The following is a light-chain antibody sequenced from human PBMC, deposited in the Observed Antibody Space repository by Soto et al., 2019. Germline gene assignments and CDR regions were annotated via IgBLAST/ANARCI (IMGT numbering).Light chain of an antibody. Sequence: EIVLTQSPGALSLSPGERATLSCRASQTIRSNFLAWYQHKPGQAPRLLTYGASTTATGIPDRFSGSGSGTEFTLTISRLEPEDFAVYFCLQHDDSPFTFGPGTKVDI. J-gene: IGKJ3*01. CDR3: LQHDDSPFT. V-gene: IGKV3-20*01. CDR2: GAS. CDR1: QTIRSNF.